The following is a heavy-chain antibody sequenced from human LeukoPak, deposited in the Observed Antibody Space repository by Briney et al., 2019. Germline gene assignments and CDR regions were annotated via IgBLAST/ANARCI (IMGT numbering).Heavy chain of an antibody. CDR2: ISGHGGNT. Sequence: PGGSLRLSCAASGFTFVDYAMHWVCEAPGKGREWVSLISGHGGNTYYADSVKCRFIIARDNSRNSLYLQLNSLRTEDTALYDCAKDHRLIVVAHAFDIWGKGTMVTVSS. CDR1: GFTFVDYA. V-gene: IGHV3-43*02. CDR3: AKDHRLIVVAHAFDI. J-gene: IGHJ3*02. D-gene: IGHD3-22*01.